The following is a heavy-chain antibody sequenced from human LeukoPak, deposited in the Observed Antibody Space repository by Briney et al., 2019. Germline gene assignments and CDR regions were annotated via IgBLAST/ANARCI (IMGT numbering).Heavy chain of an antibody. CDR2: IYPGDSDT. Sequence: GESLKISCKAYGYSFTSYWIGWVRRMPGKGLEWMGIIYPGDSDTRYSPSFQGQVTISADKSISTACLQWSSLKASDTAMYYCARHKLFGEQNWFDPWGQGTLVTVSS. D-gene: IGHD3-10*01. CDR1: GYSFTSYW. J-gene: IGHJ5*02. V-gene: IGHV5-51*01. CDR3: ARHKLFGEQNWFDP.